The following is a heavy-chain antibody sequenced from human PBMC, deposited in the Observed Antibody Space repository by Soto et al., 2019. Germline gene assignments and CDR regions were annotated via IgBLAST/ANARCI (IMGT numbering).Heavy chain of an antibody. CDR1: GYTFTSYY. CDR2: INPSGGST. J-gene: IGHJ4*02. D-gene: IGHD3-22*01. Sequence: ASVKVSCKASGYTFTSYYMHWVRQASGQGLEWMGIINPSGGSTSYAQKFQGRVTMTRDTSTSTVYMELSSLRSEDTAVYYCARDQVHHYDSSGYLVYWGQGTLVTVSS. CDR3: ARDQVHHYDSSGYLVY. V-gene: IGHV1-46*01.